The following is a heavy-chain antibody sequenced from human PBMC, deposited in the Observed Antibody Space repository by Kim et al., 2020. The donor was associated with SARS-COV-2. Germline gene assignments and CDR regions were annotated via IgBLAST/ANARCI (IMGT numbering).Heavy chain of an antibody. D-gene: IGHD5-12*01. CDR3: ARARVVATVFDY. J-gene: IGHJ4*02. CDR2: MNSDGGRP. Sequence: GGSLRLSCAASGFTFSNYWMHWVRQAPGKGRVWVSRMNSDGGRPSYADTVKGRFPISRDNAKNTLYLEMNSLRAEDTAVYYCARARVVATVFDYWGQGTGVTVSS. V-gene: IGHV3-74*01. CDR1: GFTFSNYW.